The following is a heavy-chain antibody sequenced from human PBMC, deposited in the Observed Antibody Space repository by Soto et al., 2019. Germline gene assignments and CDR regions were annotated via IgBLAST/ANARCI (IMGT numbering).Heavy chain of an antibody. V-gene: IGHV3-30-3*01. Sequence: QVQLVESGGGVVQPGRSLRLSCAASGFTFSSYAMHWVRQAPGKGLEWVAVISYDGSNKYYADSVKGRFTISRDNSKNTLYLQMNSLRAEDTAVYYCARDQYGWLAGADYWGQGTLVTVSS. CDR1: GFTFSSYA. J-gene: IGHJ4*02. CDR3: ARDQYGWLAGADY. D-gene: IGHD6-19*01. CDR2: ISYDGSNK.